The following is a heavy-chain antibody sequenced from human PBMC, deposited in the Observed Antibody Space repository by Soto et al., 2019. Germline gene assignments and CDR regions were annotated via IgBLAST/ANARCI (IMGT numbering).Heavy chain of an antibody. CDR3: AKGKPGVILAVPLDC. D-gene: IGHD2-2*01. Sequence: EVQLLESGGGLVQRGGSLRLTCAVYGFTLSSYAMNWVRQAPGKGLEWVSGLSGSDDSTRYADSAKGRFTISRDNSKNTLYLHMNSLRVEDTVVYYCAKGKPGVILAVPLDCWGQGSLVTVSS. V-gene: IGHV3-23*01. J-gene: IGHJ4*02. CDR1: GFTLSSYA. CDR2: LSGSDDST.